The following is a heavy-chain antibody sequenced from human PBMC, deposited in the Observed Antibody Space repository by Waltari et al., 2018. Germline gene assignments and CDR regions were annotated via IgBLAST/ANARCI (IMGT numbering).Heavy chain of an antibody. D-gene: IGHD3-10*01. J-gene: IGHJ4*02. V-gene: IGHV1-18*04. CDR3: VRGGEGYFDN. Sequence: QVQLVQSGPEAKKPGASVKVSCKASGYRFRDSGIPWVRQAPGQELEWMGWISNYKDNTKYAQRFQGRVTMTRDTSTSTAHMELRSLASGDTAVYYCVRGGEGYFDNWGQGSLVTVSS. CDR2: ISNYKDNT. CDR1: GYRFRDSG.